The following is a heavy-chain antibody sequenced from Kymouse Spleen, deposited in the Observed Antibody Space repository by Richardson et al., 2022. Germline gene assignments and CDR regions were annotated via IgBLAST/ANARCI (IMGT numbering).Heavy chain of an antibody. V-gene: IGHV3-9*01. CDR2: ISWNSGSI. D-gene: IGHD3-10*01. Sequence: EVQLVESGGGLVQPGRSLRLSCAASGFTFDDYAMHWVRQAPGKGLEWVSGISWNSGSIGYADSVKGRFTISRDNAKNSLYLQMNSLRAEDTALYYCAKGITMVRGVIIRDYYYGMDVWGQGTTVTVSS. J-gene: IGHJ6*02. CDR3: AKGITMVRGVIIRDYYYGMDV. CDR1: GFTFDDYA.